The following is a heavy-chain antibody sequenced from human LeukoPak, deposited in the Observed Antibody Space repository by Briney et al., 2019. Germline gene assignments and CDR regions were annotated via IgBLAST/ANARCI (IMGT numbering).Heavy chain of an antibody. V-gene: IGHV3-7*01. CDR1: GYTFISYW. Sequence: PGGSLRLSCAVPGYTFISYWINWVPQAPGRGRGWVPNIRQDGVEKPYVDSLRGRFTILRDNTKNSLYLQINSLGAEDTAVYYCARDGTAAGLYFDLWGQGTLVTVSS. D-gene: IGHD6-13*01. CDR2: IRQDGVEK. CDR3: ARDGTAAGLYFDL. J-gene: IGHJ4*01.